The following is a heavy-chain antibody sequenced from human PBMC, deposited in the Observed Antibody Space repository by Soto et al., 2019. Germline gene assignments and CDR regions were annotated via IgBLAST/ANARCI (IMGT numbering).Heavy chain of an antibody. CDR1: GFTFSSYS. V-gene: IGHV3-21*01. D-gene: IGHD5-18*01. CDR2: ISSSSSFI. CDR3: ARDYSSYGPFDY. J-gene: IGHJ4*02. Sequence: GGSLRLSCAASGFTFSSYSMNWVRQAPGKGLEWVSSISSSSSFIYYADSLKGRFTISRDNAKNSLYLQMNSLRAEDTAVYYCARDYSSYGPFDYWGQGTLVTVSS.